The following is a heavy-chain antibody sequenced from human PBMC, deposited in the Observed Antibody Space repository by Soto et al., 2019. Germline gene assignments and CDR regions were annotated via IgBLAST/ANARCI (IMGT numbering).Heavy chain of an antibody. CDR2: ISYDGSNK. CDR3: AKDGDYYGSGSYFGP. J-gene: IGHJ5*02. D-gene: IGHD3-10*01. Sequence: GGSLRLSCAASGFTVSSNYMSWVRQAPGKGLEWVAVISYDGSNKYYADSVKGRFTISRDNSKNTLYLQMNSLRAEDTAVYYCAKDGDYYGSGSYFGPWGQGTLVTVSS. V-gene: IGHV3-30*18. CDR1: GFTVSSNY.